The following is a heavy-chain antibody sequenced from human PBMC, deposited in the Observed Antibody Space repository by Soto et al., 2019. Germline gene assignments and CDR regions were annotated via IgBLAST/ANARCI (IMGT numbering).Heavy chain of an antibody. CDR1: GYTFTGYY. Sequence: VKVSCKASGYTFTGYYMHWVRQAPGQGLEWMGWINPNSGGTNYAQKFQGWVTMTRDTSISTAYMELSRLRSDDTAVYYCARDSGYTTEQAFDYWGQGTLVTV. D-gene: IGHD5-12*01. CDR2: INPNSGGT. J-gene: IGHJ4*02. V-gene: IGHV1-2*04. CDR3: ARDSGYTTEQAFDY.